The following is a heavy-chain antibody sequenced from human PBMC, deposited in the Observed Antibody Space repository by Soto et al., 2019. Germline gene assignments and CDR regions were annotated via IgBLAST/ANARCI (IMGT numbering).Heavy chain of an antibody. CDR2: IYHGGST. D-gene: IGHD3-22*01. V-gene: IGHV4-38-2*01. CDR1: ELTFSSYA. J-gene: IGHJ5*02. CDR3: ARVGPWVPYYYDSSPYTFENWFDP. Sequence: PGGSLRPSFAASELTFSSYAMSWVRQAPGKGLEWIGSIYHGGSTYYNPSLNSRVTLSIDMTNNHVSLILNSVTAADTAVYYCARVGPWVPYYYDSSPYTFENWFDPWGQGTLVTVSS.